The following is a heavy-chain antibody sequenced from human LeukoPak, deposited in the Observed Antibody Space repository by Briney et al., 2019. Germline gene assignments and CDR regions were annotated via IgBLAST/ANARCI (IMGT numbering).Heavy chain of an antibody. CDR2: ISGSGGST. Sequence: GGSLRLSCAASGFTFSSYAMSWVRRAPGKGLEWVSAISGSGGSTYYADSVKGRFTISRDNSKNTLYLQMNSLRVEDTAVYYCVRAGGSSWSDFWGQGTPVTVSS. V-gene: IGHV3-23*01. J-gene: IGHJ4*02. CDR1: GFTFSSYA. CDR3: VRAGGSSWSDF. D-gene: IGHD6-13*01.